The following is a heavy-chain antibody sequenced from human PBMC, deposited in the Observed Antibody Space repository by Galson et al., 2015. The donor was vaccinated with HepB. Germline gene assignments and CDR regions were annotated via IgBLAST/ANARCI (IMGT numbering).Heavy chain of an antibody. Sequence: SLRLSCAASGFTFSSYSMNWVLQAPGKGLEWVSYISSSSSTIYYADSVKGRFTISRDNAKNSLYLQMNSLRAEDTAVYYCARDNGGNYPPGAFDIWGQGTMVTVSS. CDR3: ARDNGGNYPPGAFDI. V-gene: IGHV3-48*01. D-gene: IGHD4-23*01. CDR1: GFTFSSYS. CDR2: ISSSSSTI. J-gene: IGHJ3*02.